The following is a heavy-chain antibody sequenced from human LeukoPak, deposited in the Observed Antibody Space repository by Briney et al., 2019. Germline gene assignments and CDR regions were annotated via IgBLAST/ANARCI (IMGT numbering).Heavy chain of an antibody. D-gene: IGHD5-12*01. CDR3: VTGGGYNGLDY. J-gene: IGHJ4*02. CDR1: EFSLINAW. CDR2: VLSRAGGGTI. Sequence: GGSLRLSCAASEFSLINAWMSWVRQAPGKGLEWVGRVLSRAGGGTIDYAAPVKGRFTISRDDSKNALFLQMNSLRTEDTAVYYCVTGGGYNGLDYWGQGALVTVSS. V-gene: IGHV3-15*01.